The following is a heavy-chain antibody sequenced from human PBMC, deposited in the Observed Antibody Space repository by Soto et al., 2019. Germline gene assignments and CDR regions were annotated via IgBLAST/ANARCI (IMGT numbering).Heavy chain of an antibody. CDR1: GASISSSNW. CDR2: IYHSGNT. CDR3: TTYYDSSGYRFDY. J-gene: IGHJ4*02. Sequence: SETLSLTCAVSGASISSSNWWSWVRQPPGKGLEWIGEIYHSGNTNYNPSLKSRVTISVDKSKNQFSLNLSSVTAADTAVYYCTTYYDSSGYRFDYWGQGALVTVSS. D-gene: IGHD3-22*01. V-gene: IGHV4-4*02.